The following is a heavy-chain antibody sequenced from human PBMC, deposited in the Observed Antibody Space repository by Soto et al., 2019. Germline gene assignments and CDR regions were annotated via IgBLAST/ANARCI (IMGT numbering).Heavy chain of an antibody. J-gene: IGHJ6*02. D-gene: IGHD2-2*01. CDR2: INPNSGGT. V-gene: IGHV1-2*02. Sequence: ASVKFSFKDSGYTLTGYYMHWLRHAPGQGLEWMGWINPNSGGTNYSQKFQGRVTMTRDTSISTAYMELSRLRSDDTAVYYRARDVTHIVVGDEHYYYGMDVWGQGTTVTVSS. CDR3: ARDVTHIVVGDEHYYYGMDV. CDR1: GYTLTGYY.